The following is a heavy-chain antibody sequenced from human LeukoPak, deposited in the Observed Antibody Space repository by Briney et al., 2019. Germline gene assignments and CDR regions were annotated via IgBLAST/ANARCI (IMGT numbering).Heavy chain of an antibody. Sequence: GGSLRLSCRISGFHFGAFAMTWVRRPPGKGLEWVSTITGSGSNTYYADSVKGRFTISRDNSKNTLYLQMNSLRAEDTAVYYCARAPPGSGSSVYGMDVWGQGTTVTVSS. J-gene: IGHJ6*02. D-gene: IGHD3-10*01. CDR2: ITGSGSNT. CDR3: ARAPPGSGSSVYGMDV. CDR1: GFHFGAFA. V-gene: IGHV3-23*01.